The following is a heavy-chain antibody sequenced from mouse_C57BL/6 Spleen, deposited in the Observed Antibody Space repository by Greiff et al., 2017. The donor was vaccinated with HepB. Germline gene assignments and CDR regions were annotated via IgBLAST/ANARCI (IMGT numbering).Heavy chain of an antibody. V-gene: IGHV1-82*01. Sequence: QVQLQQSGPELVKPGASVKISCKASGYAFSSSWMNWVKQRPGKGLEWIGRIYPGDGDTNYNGKFKGKATLTADKSSSTAYMQLSSLTSEDSAVYFCARKYGTPYAMDYWGQGTSVTVSS. CDR1: GYAFSSSW. CDR2: IYPGDGDT. J-gene: IGHJ4*01. CDR3: ARKYGTPYAMDY. D-gene: IGHD2-10*02.